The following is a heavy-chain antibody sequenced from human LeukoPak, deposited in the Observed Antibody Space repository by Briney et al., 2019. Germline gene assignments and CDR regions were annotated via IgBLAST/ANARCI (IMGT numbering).Heavy chain of an antibody. V-gene: IGHV4-34*01. D-gene: IGHD6-25*01. CDR2: INHSGST. Sequence: SETLSLTCAVYGGSFSGYYWSWIRQPPGKGLEWIGEINHSGSTNYNPSLKSRVTISVDTSKNQFSLKPSSVTAADTAVYYCARGGAAFGTAEFDYWGQGTLVTVSS. CDR1: GGSFSGYY. CDR3: ARGGAAFGTAEFDY. J-gene: IGHJ4*02.